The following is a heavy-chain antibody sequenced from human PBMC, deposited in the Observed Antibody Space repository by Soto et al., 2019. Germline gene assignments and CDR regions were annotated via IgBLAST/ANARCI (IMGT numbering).Heavy chain of an antibody. CDR3: AKAKTWNDDSLHY. D-gene: IGHD1-1*01. V-gene: IGHV3-23*01. CDR1: GLSFSRYP. J-gene: IGHJ4*02. CDR2: ISGSGGST. Sequence: SLRLSCATSGLSFSRYPMGWGRQAPGKGLEWVSAISGSGGSTYYADSVKGRFTISRDNSKNTLYLQMNSLRAEDTAVYYCAKAKTWNDDSLHYWGQGTLVTVSS.